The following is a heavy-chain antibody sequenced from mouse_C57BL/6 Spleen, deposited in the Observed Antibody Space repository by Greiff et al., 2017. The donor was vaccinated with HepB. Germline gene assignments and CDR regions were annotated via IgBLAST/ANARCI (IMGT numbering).Heavy chain of an antibody. CDR1: GFTFSDYG. CDR3: ARAGSGWYFDV. D-gene: IGHD3-1*01. V-gene: IGHV5-17*01. Sequence: DVQLVESGGGLVKPGGSLKLSCAASGFTFSDYGMHWVRQAPEKGLEWVAYISSGSSTIYYADTVKCRFTISRDNAKNTLFLQMTSLRSEDTAMYSSARAGSGWYFDVWGTETTVTVSS. J-gene: IGHJ1*03. CDR2: ISSGSSTI.